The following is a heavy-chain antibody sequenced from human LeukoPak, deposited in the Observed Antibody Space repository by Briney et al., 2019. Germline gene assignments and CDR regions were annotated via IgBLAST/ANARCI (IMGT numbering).Heavy chain of an antibody. CDR3: ARGRGYYYDSSGYGNWFDP. J-gene: IGHJ5*02. CDR2: IYYSGST. CDR1: GGSISSSSYY. Sequence: SETLSLTCTVSGGSISSSSYYWGWIRQPPGKGLEWIGSIYYSGSTYYNPSLKSRVTMSVDTSKNQFSLKLSSVTAADTAVYYCARGRGYYYDSSGYGNWFDPWGQGTLVTVSS. D-gene: IGHD3-22*01. V-gene: IGHV4-39*07.